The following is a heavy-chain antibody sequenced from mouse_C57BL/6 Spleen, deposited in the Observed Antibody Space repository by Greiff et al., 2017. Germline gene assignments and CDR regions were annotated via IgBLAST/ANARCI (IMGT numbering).Heavy chain of an antibody. CDR1: GFTFSSYG. V-gene: IGHV5-6*01. CDR3: ARHGLGRDFDY. CDR2: ISSGGSYT. Sequence: EVQLVESGGDLVKPGGSLKLPCAASGFTFSSYGMSWVRPTPDKRLEWVATISSGGSYTYDPDSVKGRFTISRDNAKNTLYLQMSSLKSEDTAMYYCARHGLGRDFDYWCQGTTLTGSS. J-gene: IGHJ2*01. D-gene: IGHD4-1*01.